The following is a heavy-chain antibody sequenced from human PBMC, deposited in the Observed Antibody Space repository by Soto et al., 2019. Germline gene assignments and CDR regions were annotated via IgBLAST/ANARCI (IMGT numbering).Heavy chain of an antibody. CDR3: ARLIGIAAAGTKDFAYYGMDV. CDR2: IDPSDSYT. Sequence: GSLKISCKGSGYSFTSYWISWVRQMPGKGLEWMGRIDPSDSYTNYSPSFQGHVTISADKSISTAYLQWSSLKASDTAMYYCARLIGIAAAGTKDFAYYGMDVWGQGTTVTVSS. V-gene: IGHV5-10-1*01. CDR1: GYSFTSYW. D-gene: IGHD6-13*01. J-gene: IGHJ6*02.